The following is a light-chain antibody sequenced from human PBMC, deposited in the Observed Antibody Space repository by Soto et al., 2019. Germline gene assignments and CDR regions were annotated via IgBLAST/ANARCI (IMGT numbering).Light chain of an antibody. CDR2: EVS. J-gene: IGLJ3*02. V-gene: IGLV2-14*01. CDR1: NSDVGGYNY. CDR3: SSFTRSSTWL. Sequence: QSVLTQPASVSGSPGQSITISCTGTNSDVGGYNYVSWYQQHPGKAPKLLIYEVSNRPSGVSNRFSASKSGDTAALTISGLQTEDEADYDCSSFTRSSTWLFGGGTQLTVL.